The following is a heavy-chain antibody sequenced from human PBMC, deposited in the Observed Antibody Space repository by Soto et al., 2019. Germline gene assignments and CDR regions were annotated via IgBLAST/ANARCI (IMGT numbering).Heavy chain of an antibody. CDR3: SRHEPSTVTTT. J-gene: IGHJ4*02. D-gene: IGHD4-17*01. Sequence: GGSLRLSCAASGFTFSNYSMNWGRQAPGKGLEWVSYISSSSSARYYADSVKGRFTISRDKAKNSLYLQMNSLRAEDTAVYFCSRHEPSTVTTTWGQGTLVTVSS. V-gene: IGHV3-48*01. CDR2: ISSSSSAR. CDR1: GFTFSNYS.